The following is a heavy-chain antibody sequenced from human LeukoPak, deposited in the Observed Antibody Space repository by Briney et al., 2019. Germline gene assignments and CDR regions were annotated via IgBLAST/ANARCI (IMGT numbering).Heavy chain of an antibody. CDR1: GYSFTNYW. J-gene: IGHJ4*02. CDR2: IYPGDSDT. V-gene: IGHV5-51*01. D-gene: IGHD3-22*01. CDR3: ARLIGVITTRYFHC. Sequence: GESLRISCKGSGYSFTNYWIGWVRQMPGKGLEWMGIIYPGDSDTRYSPSFQGQVTISADKSISTAYLLWSSLKASDTGMYYCARLIGVITTRYFHCWGQGTMVTGPS.